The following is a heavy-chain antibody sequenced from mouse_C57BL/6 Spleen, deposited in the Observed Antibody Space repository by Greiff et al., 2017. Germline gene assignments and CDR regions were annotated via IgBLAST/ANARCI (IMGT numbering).Heavy chain of an antibody. CDR1: EYEFPSHD. J-gene: IGHJ1*03. CDR2: INSDGGST. CDR3: ARRGDYYGSRDWYFDV. D-gene: IGHD1-1*01. V-gene: IGHV5-2*03. Sequence: DVKLVESGGGLVQPGESLTLSCESNEYEFPSHDMSWVRKTPEKRLELVAAINSDGGSTYSPDTMERRFIIPRDNTKKTLYLQMSSLRSEDRALYYCARRGDYYGSRDWYFDVWGTGTTVTVSS.